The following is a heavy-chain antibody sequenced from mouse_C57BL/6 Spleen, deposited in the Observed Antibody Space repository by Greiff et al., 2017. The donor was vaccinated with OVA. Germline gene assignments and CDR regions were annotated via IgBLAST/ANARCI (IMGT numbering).Heavy chain of an antibody. V-gene: IGHV1-69*01. CDR2: IDPSDSYT. CDR3: ARGGDPNAMDY. Sequence: QVQLQQSGAELVMPGASVKLSCKASGYTFTSYWMHWVKQRPGQGLEWIGEIDPSDSYTNYNQKFKGKSTLTVDKSSSTAYMQLSSLTSEDSAVYYCARGGDPNAMDYWGQGTSVTVSS. CDR1: GYTFTSYW. J-gene: IGHJ4*01.